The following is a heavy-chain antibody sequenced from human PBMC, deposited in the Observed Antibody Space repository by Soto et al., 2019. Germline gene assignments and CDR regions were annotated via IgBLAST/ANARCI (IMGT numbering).Heavy chain of an antibody. V-gene: IGHV4-4*03. J-gene: IGHJ4*02. CDR2: IYHSGTT. CDR3: ASRGDGSGSLDY. CDR1: GGSISSSIW. D-gene: IGHD3-10*01. Sequence: QVQLQESGPGLVKPPGTLSLTCGVSGGSISSSIWWSWVRLPPGKGLEWIGEIYHSGTTNYNPSLKSRVTISVDKSKNQFSLKMSSLTAADTALYYCASRGDGSGSLDYWGQGTLVTVFS.